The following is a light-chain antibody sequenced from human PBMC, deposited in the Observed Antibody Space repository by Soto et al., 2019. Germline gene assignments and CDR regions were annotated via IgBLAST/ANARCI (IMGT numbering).Light chain of an antibody. V-gene: IGKV1-5*01. CDR1: QSISSW. CDR3: QQYKSFSFT. J-gene: IGKJ1*01. Sequence: DIQMTQSPSTLSASVGDRVTITCRASQSISSWLAWYQQKPGKAPKRLIYDASSLQSGVPSEFSGRGSWTEFTLTISSLQPHDFATYYCQQYKSFSFTFGQGNKVEIK. CDR2: DAS.